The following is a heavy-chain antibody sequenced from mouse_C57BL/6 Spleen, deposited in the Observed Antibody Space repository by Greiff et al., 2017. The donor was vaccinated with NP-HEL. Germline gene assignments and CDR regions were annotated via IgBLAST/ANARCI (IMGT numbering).Heavy chain of an antibody. CDR2: IYWDADK. Sequence: QVTLKVSGPGILQSSQTLSLTCSFSGFSLSTSGMGVSWIRQPSGKGLEWLAHIYWDADKRYNPSLKGRLTISKDTSRNQVFLKITSVDTADTATYYCARRVLYYYGSSYSPYWYFDVWGTGTTVTVSS. CDR1: GFSLSTSGMG. D-gene: IGHD1-1*01. J-gene: IGHJ1*03. CDR3: ARRVLYYYGSSYSPYWYFDV. V-gene: IGHV8-12*01.